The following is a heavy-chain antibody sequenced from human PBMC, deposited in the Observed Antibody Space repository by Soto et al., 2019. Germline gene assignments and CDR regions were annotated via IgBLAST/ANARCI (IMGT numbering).Heavy chain of an antibody. CDR1: GITFTLYS. CDR3: AREGESGGAYYFDY. J-gene: IGHJ4*02. CDR2: ISAYNGNT. D-gene: IGHD3-10*01. Sequence: VKVSCKASGITFTLYSMHWVRQAPGQGLEWMGWISAYNGNTNYAQKPQGRVTMTTDTPTSTAYMELRSLRSDDTALYYCAREGESGGAYYFDYWGQGTLVTVS. V-gene: IGHV1-18*01.